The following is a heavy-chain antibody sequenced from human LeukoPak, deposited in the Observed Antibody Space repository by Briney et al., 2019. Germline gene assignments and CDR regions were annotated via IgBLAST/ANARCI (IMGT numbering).Heavy chain of an antibody. V-gene: IGHV3-30*03. CDR1: GFTFSSYG. CDR2: ISYDGSNK. CDR3: AHGGRWLQLDY. Sequence: GSLRLSCAASGFTFSSYGMHWVRQAPGKGLEWVAVISYDGSNKYYADSVKGRFTISRDNSKNTLYLQMNSLRAEDTAVYYCAHGGRWLQLDYWGQGTLVTVSS. J-gene: IGHJ4*02. D-gene: IGHD5-24*01.